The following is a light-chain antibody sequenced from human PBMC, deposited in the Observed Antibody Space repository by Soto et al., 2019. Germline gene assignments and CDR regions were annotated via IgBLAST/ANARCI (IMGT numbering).Light chain of an antibody. V-gene: IGKV3-11*01. CDR2: DAS. J-gene: IGKJ2*01. Sequence: EIVLTQSPATLSLSPGEIATLSCRASQSVCSYLAGFQQKPGQAPRLLIYDASNKATGIPARFIGSGSGTDFTLTISSLEPEDFAVYYCQQRYNWPGTFGQGTKLEIK. CDR1: QSVCSY. CDR3: QQRYNWPGT.